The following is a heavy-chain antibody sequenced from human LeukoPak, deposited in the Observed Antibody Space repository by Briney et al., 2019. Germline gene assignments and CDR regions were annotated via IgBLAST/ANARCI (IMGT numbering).Heavy chain of an antibody. V-gene: IGHV3-7*03. J-gene: IGHJ4*02. CDR2: IKQDGSEK. CDR3: ARVNYGDYDDY. D-gene: IGHD4-17*01. CDR1: GFTFSSYW. Sequence: GGSLRLSCAASGFTFSSYWMSWVRQAPGKGLEWVANIKQDGSEKSYVDSVEGRFTISRDNAKNSLYLQMNSLRAEDTAVYYCARVNYGDYDDYWGQGTLVTVSS.